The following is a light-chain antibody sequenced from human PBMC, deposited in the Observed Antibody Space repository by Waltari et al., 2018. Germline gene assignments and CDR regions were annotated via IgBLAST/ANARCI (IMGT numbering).Light chain of an antibody. J-gene: IGLJ3*02. V-gene: IGLV1-40*01. CDR1: RSNTGAGYD. CDR3: QSYDSSLNAV. Sequence: QSVLTRPPSVSGDPGHSVTISFTGSRSNTGAGYDVHWYQQLPGAAPKPLIYAFVNRPSGVPDRFYGSKSGTSASLAINGLQAEDEAIYYCQSYDSSLNAVFGGGTKVTVL. CDR2: AFV.